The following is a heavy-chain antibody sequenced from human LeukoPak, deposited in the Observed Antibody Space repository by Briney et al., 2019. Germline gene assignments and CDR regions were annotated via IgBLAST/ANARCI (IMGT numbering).Heavy chain of an antibody. CDR3: ARPAGYSSSWYHLDY. CDR1: GGSISSYY. D-gene: IGHD6-13*01. V-gene: IGHV4-59*08. Sequence: SETLSLTCTVSGGSISSYYWSWIRQPPWKGLEWIGYIYYSGSTNYNPSLKSRVTISVDTSKNQFSLKLSSVTAADTAVYYCARPAGYSSSWYHLDYWGQGTLVTVSS. J-gene: IGHJ4*02. CDR2: IYYSGST.